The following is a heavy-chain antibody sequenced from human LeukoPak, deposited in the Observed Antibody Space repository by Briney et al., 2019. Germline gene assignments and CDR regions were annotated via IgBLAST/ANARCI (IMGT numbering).Heavy chain of an antibody. CDR1: GYTFTSYA. J-gene: IGHJ3*02. CDR3: ARGGLRVNAFDI. CDR2: ISAYNGNT. V-gene: IGHV1-18*01. D-gene: IGHD2-15*01. Sequence: ASVKVSCKASGYTFTSYAMNWVRQAPGQGLEWMGWISAYNGNTNYAQKLQGRVTMTTDTSTSTAYMELRSLRSDDTAVYYCARGGLRVNAFDIWGQGTMVTVSS.